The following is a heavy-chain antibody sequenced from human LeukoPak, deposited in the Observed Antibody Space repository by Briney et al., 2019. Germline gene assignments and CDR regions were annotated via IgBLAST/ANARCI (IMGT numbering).Heavy chain of an antibody. V-gene: IGHV4-34*01. Sequence: SETLSLTCAVYGGSFSGYYWSWIRQPPGKGLEWIGEINHSGSTNYNPSLKSRVTISVDTSKNQFSLKLSSVTAADTAVYYCARHFPGSYSSSSTHFDYWGQGTLVTVSS. J-gene: IGHJ4*02. CDR1: GGSFSGYY. CDR3: ARHFPGSYSSSSTHFDY. D-gene: IGHD6-6*01. CDR2: INHSGST.